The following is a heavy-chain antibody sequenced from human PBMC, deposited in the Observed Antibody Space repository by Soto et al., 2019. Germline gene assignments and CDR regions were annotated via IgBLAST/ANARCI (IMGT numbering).Heavy chain of an antibody. Sequence: GGSLRLSCAASGFTFDEYALTWVRQAPGKGLEWVAGINWNGGSKGYAGSVKGRFTISRDNAKSSLYLQMNNLRAEDTAFYFCARATQSYYDTSGYYSYVHWGQGAQVTVSS. V-gene: IGHV3-20*04. CDR2: INWNGGSK. D-gene: IGHD3-22*01. CDR3: ARATQSYYDTSGYYSYVH. J-gene: IGHJ4*02. CDR1: GFTFDEYA.